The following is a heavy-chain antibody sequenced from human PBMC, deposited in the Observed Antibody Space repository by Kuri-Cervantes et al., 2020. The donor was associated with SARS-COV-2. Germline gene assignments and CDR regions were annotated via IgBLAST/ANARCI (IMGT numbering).Heavy chain of an antibody. Sequence: GESLKISCAASGFTFSTYAMHWVRQAPGKGLEWVAIISYDGSNKYFADSVKGRFTISRDNSKNTLYLQMRSLKSEDTGIYYCTTENYGDGEIDYWGQGTLVTVSS. CDR2: ISYDGSNK. V-gene: IGHV3-30-3*01. J-gene: IGHJ4*02. D-gene: IGHD4-17*01. CDR1: GFTFSTYA. CDR3: TTENYGDGEIDY.